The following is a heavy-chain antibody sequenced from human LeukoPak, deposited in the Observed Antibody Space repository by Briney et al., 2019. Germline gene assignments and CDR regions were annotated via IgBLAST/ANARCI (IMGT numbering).Heavy chain of an antibody. J-gene: IGHJ4*02. D-gene: IGHD2-15*01. CDR1: GFTFSSYD. Sequence: GGPLRLSCAASGFTFSSYDMHWVRQATGKGLEWVSGIGTAGDTYYPGSVKGRFTISRENAKNSLYLQMNSLRAEDTAVYYCARDSRRILPSDWGQGTLVTVSS. CDR3: ARDSRRILPSD. CDR2: IGTAGDT. V-gene: IGHV3-13*04.